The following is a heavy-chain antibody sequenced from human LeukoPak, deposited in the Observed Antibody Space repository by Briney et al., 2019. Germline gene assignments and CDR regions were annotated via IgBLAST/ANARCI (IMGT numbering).Heavy chain of an antibody. CDR2: ISSSSSYI. V-gene: IGHV3-21*01. CDR1: GFTFSSYS. CDR3: ARGAYGSGSYLSNY. D-gene: IGHD3-10*01. J-gene: IGHJ4*02. Sequence: PGGSLRLSCAASGFTFSSYSMNWVRQAPGKGLEWVSSISSSSSYIYYADSVKGRFTISRDNAKNSLYLQMSSLRAEDTAVYYCARGAYGSGSYLSNYWGQGTLVTVSS.